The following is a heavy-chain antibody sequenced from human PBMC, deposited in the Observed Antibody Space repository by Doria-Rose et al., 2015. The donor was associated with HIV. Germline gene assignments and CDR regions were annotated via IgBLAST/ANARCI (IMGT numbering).Heavy chain of an antibody. CDR1: GVSLSSPGMG. CDR2: MSAYDEC. Sequence: QVQLVQSGPVLVKPTETLTLTCTVSGVSLSSPGMGVSWIRQPPGKALEWLANMSAYDECSFKTSLKSRLTISRGTSKSQVVLTMTDMDPVDTATYYCARIKSSRWYHKYYFDFWGQGTLVIVSA. J-gene: IGHJ4*02. V-gene: IGHV2-26*01. D-gene: IGHD6-13*01. CDR3: ARIKSSRWYHKYYFDF.